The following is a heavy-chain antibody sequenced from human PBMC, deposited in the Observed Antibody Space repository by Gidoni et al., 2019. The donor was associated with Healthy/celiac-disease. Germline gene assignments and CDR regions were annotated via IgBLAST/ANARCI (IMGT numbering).Heavy chain of an antibody. V-gene: IGHV1-2*02. Sequence: QVQLVQSGAEVTTPGASVKVSCKASGYTFTGYYMHWVRQAPGQGLEWMGWIKPNSGGTKYAQKFQGRVTMTRDTSISKAYMELSRLRSDDTAVYYCARDLTRELWLSYYFDYWGQGTLVTVSS. J-gene: IGHJ4*02. CDR3: ARDLTRELWLSYYFDY. CDR2: IKPNSGGT. D-gene: IGHD5-18*01. CDR1: GYTFTGYY.